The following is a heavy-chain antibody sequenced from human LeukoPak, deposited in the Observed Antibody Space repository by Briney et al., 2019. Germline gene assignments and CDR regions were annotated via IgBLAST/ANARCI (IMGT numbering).Heavy chain of an antibody. Sequence: SETLSHTCAVSGYSISSGYYWGWIRQPPGKGLEWIGSIYHSGSTYYNPSLKSRVTISVDTSKNQFSLKLSSVTAADTAVYYCASLEKNGIVGATSRAFDIWGQGTMVTVSS. V-gene: IGHV4-38-2*01. D-gene: IGHD1-26*01. J-gene: IGHJ3*02. CDR2: IYHSGST. CDR3: ASLEKNGIVGATSRAFDI. CDR1: GYSISSGYY.